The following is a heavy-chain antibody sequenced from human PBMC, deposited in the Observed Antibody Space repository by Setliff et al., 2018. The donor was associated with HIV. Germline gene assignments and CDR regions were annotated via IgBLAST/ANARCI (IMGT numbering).Heavy chain of an antibody. J-gene: IGHJ4*02. V-gene: IGHV1-2*02. CDR1: GYIFTDYY. D-gene: IGHD4-17*01. CDR3: ARRVPPIPSGDLDY. CDR2: INPNGGYT. Sequence: GASVKVSCKASGYIFTDYYIHWVRQAPGQGLEWMGWINPNGGYTNYAQKFLGRVTMTQDTSFTTAYLELSRLRSDDTAVYYCARRVPPIPSGDLDYWGQGTLVTVSS.